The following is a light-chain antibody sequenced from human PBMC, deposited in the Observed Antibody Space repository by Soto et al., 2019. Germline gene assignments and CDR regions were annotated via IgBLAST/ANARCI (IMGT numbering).Light chain of an antibody. Sequence: DLQMTQSPSSLSASVGDRVTITCRASQGIMNSLTWFQQKPGKVPKSLIYDASNLQSGVPSRFSGSGSETDFTLTISSLQPEDFATYYCQQYHDHPFTFGPGTKVDVK. J-gene: IGKJ3*01. V-gene: IGKV1-16*01. CDR2: DAS. CDR3: QQYHDHPFT. CDR1: QGIMNS.